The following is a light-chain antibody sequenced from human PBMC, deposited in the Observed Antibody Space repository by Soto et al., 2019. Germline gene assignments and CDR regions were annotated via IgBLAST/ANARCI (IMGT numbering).Light chain of an antibody. CDR2: KDS. CDR3: QSADSSGTTD. Sequence: SCQLTQAPSVRASPGRTSRITCSGDGLPNQYPYWHTKKPGQAPVLVIYKDSERSSGIAERFSGSSSGTTVTLTINGVQSEDEADYYCQSADSSGTTDFGTGTKGTV. CDR1: GLPNQY. V-gene: IGLV3-25*01. J-gene: IGLJ1*01.